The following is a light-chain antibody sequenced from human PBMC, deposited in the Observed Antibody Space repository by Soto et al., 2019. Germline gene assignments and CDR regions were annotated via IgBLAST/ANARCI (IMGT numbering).Light chain of an antibody. CDR1: QSVSRN. CDR2: GAS. V-gene: IGKV3-15*01. J-gene: IGKJ2*01. CDR3: QQYNNWPPANT. Sequence: EIVMTQSPATLSVSPGERATLSCRASQSVSRNLAWYQQKPGQAPRLLIYGASTRATGFPARFSGSGSGTEFTLTISSLQSEDFAVYYCQQYNNWPPANTFGQGTKLEIK.